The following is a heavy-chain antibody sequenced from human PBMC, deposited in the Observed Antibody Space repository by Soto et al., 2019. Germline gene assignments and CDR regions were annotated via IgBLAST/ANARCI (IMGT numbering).Heavy chain of an antibody. CDR1: GYTFTSYC. V-gene: IGHV1-18*01. CDR3: ARDPVFYDILTGYPHYYSYCAMDV. D-gene: IGHD3-9*01. J-gene: IGHJ6*02. CDR2: ISAYNGNT. Sequence: ASVKVSCKASGYTFTSYCISWVRQAPGQGLEWMGWISAYNGNTNYAQKLQGRVTMTTDTSTSTAYMELRSLRSDDTAVYYCARDPVFYDILTGYPHYYSYCAMDVWGQGTTVTVSS.